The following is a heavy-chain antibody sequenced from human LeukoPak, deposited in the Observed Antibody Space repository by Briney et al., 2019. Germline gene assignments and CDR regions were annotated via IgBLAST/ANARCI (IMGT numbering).Heavy chain of an antibody. CDR3: ARMMTDFDGSGHDIQRGAFDI. J-gene: IGHJ3*02. V-gene: IGHV3-30*04. Sequence: GRSLRLSCAASGFTFNRYRLHWVRQAPGKGLEWVAVISYDGRYQFYADSVKGRFTVSRDNSKNTLSLQMNSLRAEDTAVYHCARMMTDFDGSGHDIQRGAFDIWGQGTTVTVS. CDR2: ISYDGRYQ. D-gene: IGHD3-22*01. CDR1: GFTFNRYR.